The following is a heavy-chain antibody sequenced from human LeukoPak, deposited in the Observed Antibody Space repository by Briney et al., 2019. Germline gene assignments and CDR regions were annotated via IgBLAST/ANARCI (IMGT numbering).Heavy chain of an antibody. CDR2: IYSGGST. D-gene: IGHD3-3*01. CDR3: ASHQYYDFWSGYYAPTPFDY. J-gene: IGHJ4*02. Sequence: GGSLRLSCAASGFTVSSNYMSWVRQAPGKGLEWVSVIYSGGSTYYADSVKGRFTISRDNAKNSLYLQMNSLRAEDTAVYYCASHQYYDFWSGYYAPTPFDYWGQGTLVTVSS. V-gene: IGHV3-66*04. CDR1: GFTVSSNY.